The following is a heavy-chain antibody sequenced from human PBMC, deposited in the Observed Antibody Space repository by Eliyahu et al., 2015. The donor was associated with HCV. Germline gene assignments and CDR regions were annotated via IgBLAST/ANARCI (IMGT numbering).Heavy chain of an antibody. D-gene: IGHD6-19*01. CDR1: GGTFSSYA. CDR3: AREGWAWTLPAPDSSGWSRTKPNNWFDP. CDR2: IIPIFGTA. V-gene: IGHV1-69*01. J-gene: IGHJ5*02. Sequence: EVKKPGSSVKVSCKASGGTFSSYAISWVRQAPGQGLEWMGGIIPIFGTANYXQKFQGRVTITADESTSXAYMELSSLRSEDTAVYYCAREGWAWTLPAPDSSGWSRTKPNNWFDPWGQGTLVTVSS.